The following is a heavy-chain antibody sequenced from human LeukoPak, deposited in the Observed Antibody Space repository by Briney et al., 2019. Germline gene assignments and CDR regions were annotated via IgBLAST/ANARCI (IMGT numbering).Heavy chain of an antibody. Sequence: NSSETLSLTCTVSGGSISSYYWSWIRQHPGKGLEWIGYIYYSGSTYYNPSLKSRVTISVDTSKNQFSLKLSSVTAADTAVYYCARDEYSSSGLDYWGQGTLVTVSS. V-gene: IGHV4-59*12. CDR3: ARDEYSSSGLDY. D-gene: IGHD6-6*01. CDR2: IYYSGST. J-gene: IGHJ4*02. CDR1: GGSISSYY.